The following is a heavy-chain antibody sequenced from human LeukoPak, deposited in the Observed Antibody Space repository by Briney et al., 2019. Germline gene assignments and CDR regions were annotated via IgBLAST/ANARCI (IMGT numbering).Heavy chain of an antibody. J-gene: IGHJ6*04. Sequence: SETLSLTCTVSGGSINGYYWSWIRQPPGKGLEWIGYIFWSGTSNYNPSLKSRVTISVDASRNQFSLNVTSVTAADTAVYYCARVLLWFGESNARYYYYGMDAWGKGTTVTVSS. CDR1: GGSINGYY. D-gene: IGHD3-10*01. CDR3: ARVLLWFGESNARYYYYGMDA. CDR2: IFWSGTS. V-gene: IGHV4-59*01.